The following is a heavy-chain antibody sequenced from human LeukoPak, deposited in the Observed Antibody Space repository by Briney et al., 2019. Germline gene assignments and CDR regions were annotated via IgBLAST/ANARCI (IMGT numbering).Heavy chain of an antibody. CDR2: ISGSGGST. Sequence: GGSLRLSCAASGFTFSSYAMSWVRQAPGKGLEWVSGISGSGGSTYYADSVKGRFTISRDNSKSTLHLQMNSVRAEDTTVYYCAKDPTTYYDTSGYGRYNWFDPWGQGTLVTVSS. V-gene: IGHV3-23*01. CDR1: GFTFSSYA. J-gene: IGHJ5*02. D-gene: IGHD3-22*01. CDR3: AKDPTTYYDTSGYGRYNWFDP.